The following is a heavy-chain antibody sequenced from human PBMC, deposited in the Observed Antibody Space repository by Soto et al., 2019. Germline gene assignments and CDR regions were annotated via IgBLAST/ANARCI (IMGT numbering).Heavy chain of an antibody. J-gene: IGHJ6*02. V-gene: IGHV4-31*03. Sequence: PSETLSLTCTVSGGSISSGGYYWSWIRQHPGKGLEWIGYIYYSGSTYYNPSLKSRVTISVDTSKNQFSLKLSSVTAADTAVYYCARDLVLGGYSGYDSGLNYYGVDVWGQGTTVTVSS. CDR1: GGSISSGGYY. CDR3: ARDLVLGGYSGYDSGLNYYGVDV. D-gene: IGHD5-12*01. CDR2: IYYSGST.